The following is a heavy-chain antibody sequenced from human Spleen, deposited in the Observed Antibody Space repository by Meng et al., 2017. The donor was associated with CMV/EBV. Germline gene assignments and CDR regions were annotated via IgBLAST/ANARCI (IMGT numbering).Heavy chain of an antibody. CDR3: ARGGGITMVRGVRHFDY. CDR1: GGSISSGDYC. CDR2: IYYSGST. V-gene: IGHV4-30-4*08. J-gene: IGHJ4*02. Sequence: QVQMRQVGPGLVKPSPTLSSTCTVSGGSISSGDYCWSWIRQPPGKGLEWIGYIYYSGSTYYNPSLKSRVTISVDTSKNQFSLKLSSVTAADTAVYYCARGGGITMVRGVRHFDYWGQGTLVTVSS. D-gene: IGHD3-10*01.